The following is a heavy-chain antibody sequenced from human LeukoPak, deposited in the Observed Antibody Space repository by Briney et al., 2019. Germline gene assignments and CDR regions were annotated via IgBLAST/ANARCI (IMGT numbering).Heavy chain of an antibody. J-gene: IGHJ4*02. CDR1: GFTFSSYS. CDR3: AKGRGTAVTSAANY. CDR2: ISGSGDNT. V-gene: IGHV3-23*01. Sequence: WGSLRLSCAASGFTFSSYSMSWVRQAPGKGLELVSSISGSGDNTYYADYVKDRFSISRDNSKTTVSLQMNSLRAEDTAVYYCAKGRGTAVTSAANYWGQGTLVTVSS. D-gene: IGHD4-17*01.